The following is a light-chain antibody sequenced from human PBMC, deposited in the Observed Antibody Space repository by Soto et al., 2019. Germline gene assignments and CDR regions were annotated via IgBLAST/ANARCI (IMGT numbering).Light chain of an antibody. CDR1: QGISNN. CDR3: QQFHSYPIT. V-gene: IGKV1-8*01. J-gene: IGKJ4*01. CDR2: GAS. Sequence: AIRITQSPSSFAAYTGDRVTITCRASQGISNNLAWYQQKPGKAPNLLIYGASTMQSGVPSRFNGSGSGTDFTLTISCLQSEDFATYYCQQFHSYPITFGGGTKVEIK.